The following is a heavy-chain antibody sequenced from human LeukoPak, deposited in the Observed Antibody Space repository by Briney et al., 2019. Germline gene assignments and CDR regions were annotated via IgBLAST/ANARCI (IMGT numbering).Heavy chain of an antibody. Sequence: GGSLRLSCAASGFTFRSYHMNWVRQAPGKGLEWVSYISIISSTICYADSVKGRFTISRDDAKNSVYLQMNSLRADDTAVYYCARTYERELDYWGQGTLVTVSS. CDR3: ARTYERELDY. D-gene: IGHD5-12*01. V-gene: IGHV3-48*01. CDR2: ISIISSTI. CDR1: GFTFRSYH. J-gene: IGHJ4*02.